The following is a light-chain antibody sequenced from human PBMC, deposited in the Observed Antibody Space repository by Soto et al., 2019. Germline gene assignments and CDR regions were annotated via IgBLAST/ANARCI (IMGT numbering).Light chain of an antibody. CDR2: DDN. CDR1: SSNIGGNS. CDR3: RSWDSSLSAYV. Sequence: QSVLTQPPSVSAAPGQKVTISCSGSSSNIGGNSVSWYQQLPGTAPKLLIYDDNKRPSGIPDRFSGSKSVTSATLGITGFQTGDEADYYCRSWDSSLSAYVFGTGTKVTVL. J-gene: IGLJ1*01. V-gene: IGLV1-51*01.